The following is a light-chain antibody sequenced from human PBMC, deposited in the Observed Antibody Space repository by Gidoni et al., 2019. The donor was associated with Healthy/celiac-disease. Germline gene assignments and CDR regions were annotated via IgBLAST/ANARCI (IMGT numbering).Light chain of an antibody. CDR2: DAS. CDR1: QSVSSN. CDR3: QQRSSWPST. Sequence: ELVLTQSPATLSLSPGERATLSCRASQSVSSNLAWYQQKPGQAPRLLIYDASNRATGIPARFSGSGSGTDFTLTISSLEPEDFAVYYCQQRSSWPSTFGGGTKVEIK. V-gene: IGKV3-11*01. J-gene: IGKJ4*01.